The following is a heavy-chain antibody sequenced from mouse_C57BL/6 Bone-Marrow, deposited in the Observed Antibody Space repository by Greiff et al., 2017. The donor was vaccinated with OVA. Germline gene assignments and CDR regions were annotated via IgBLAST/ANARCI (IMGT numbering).Heavy chain of an antibody. D-gene: IGHD1-1*01. J-gene: IGHJ1*03. V-gene: IGHV1-69*01. CDR1: GYTFTGYW. Sequence: QVQLQQPGAELVMPGASVKLSCKASGYTFTGYWMHWVKQRPGQGLEWIGEIDPSVGDTDYNQKFKGKATLTVDKSSSTAYLQHSSLTSEDSAVYYCARKEHNYGSSYWYFDVWGTGTTGTVSS. CDR2: IDPSVGDT. CDR3: ARKEHNYGSSYWYFDV.